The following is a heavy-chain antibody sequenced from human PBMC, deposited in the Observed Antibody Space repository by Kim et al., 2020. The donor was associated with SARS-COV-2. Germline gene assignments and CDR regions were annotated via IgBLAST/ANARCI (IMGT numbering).Heavy chain of an antibody. V-gene: IGHV3-11*01. CDR3: ARDKSAYYYDSSGYLVY. CDR2: ISSSGSTI. Sequence: GGSLRLSCAASGFTFSDYYMSWIRQAPGKGLEWVSYISSSGSTIYYADSVKGRFTISRDNAKNSLYLQMNSLRAEDTAVYYCARDKSAYYYDSSGYLVYWGQGTLVTVSS. CDR1: GFTFSDYY. J-gene: IGHJ4*02. D-gene: IGHD3-22*01.